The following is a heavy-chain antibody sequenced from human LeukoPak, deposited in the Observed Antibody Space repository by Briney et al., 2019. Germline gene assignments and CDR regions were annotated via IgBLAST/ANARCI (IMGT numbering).Heavy chain of an antibody. D-gene: IGHD3-22*01. CDR3: ARSLYYYDSSGYYYY. CDR2: ISTSGST. V-gene: IGHV3-66*02. CDR1: GFTVSSNY. J-gene: IGHJ4*02. Sequence: GGPLRLSCAASGFTVSSNYMSWVRQAPGKGLEWVSVISTSGSTYYADSVKGRFTISRDNSKNTLYLQMHSLRPEDTAVYYCARSLYYYDSSGYYYYWGQGTLVTVSS.